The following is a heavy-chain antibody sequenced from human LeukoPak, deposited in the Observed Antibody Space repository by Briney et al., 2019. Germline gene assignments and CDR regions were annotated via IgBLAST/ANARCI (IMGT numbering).Heavy chain of an antibody. D-gene: IGHD3-3*01. CDR2: FYHSGGP. V-gene: IGHV4-4*02. CDR1: GFTFSNAW. J-gene: IGHJ3*02. CDR3: ARGGGFLESLYADAFDI. Sequence: GSLRLSCAASGFTFSNAWMSWVRQAPGKGLEWIGNFYHSGGPYYTPSLKSRVTISVDTSRNQFSLILSSVTAADTAVYYCARGGGFLESLYADAFDIWGQGTMVTVSS.